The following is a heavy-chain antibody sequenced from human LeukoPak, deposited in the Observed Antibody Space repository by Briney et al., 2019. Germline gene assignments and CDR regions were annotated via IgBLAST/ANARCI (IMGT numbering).Heavy chain of an antibody. CDR2: MNPNSDNT. J-gene: IGHJ6*02. Sequence: ASVKVPCKASGYTFTSYDINWVRQAPGQGLEWMGWMNPNSDNTGYAQKFQGRVTMTRNTSISTAYMELSSLRSEDTAVYYCARLPLYYYYYGMDVWGQGTTVTVSS. V-gene: IGHV1-8*01. CDR3: ARLPLYYYYYGMDV. CDR1: GYTFTSYD.